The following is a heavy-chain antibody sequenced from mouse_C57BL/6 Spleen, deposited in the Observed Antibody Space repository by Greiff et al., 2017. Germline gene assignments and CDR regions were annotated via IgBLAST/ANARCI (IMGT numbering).Heavy chain of an antibody. CDR3: TIDPYYYGSSYYYAMDY. D-gene: IGHD1-1*01. Sequence: QVQLQQPGAELVRPGSSVKLSCKASGYTFTSYWMHWVKQRPIQGLEWIGNIDPSDSETHYNQKFKDKATLTVGKSSSTAYMQLSSLTSEDSAVYYVTIDPYYYGSSYYYAMDYWGQGTSVTVSS. J-gene: IGHJ4*01. CDR2: IDPSDSET. V-gene: IGHV1-52*01. CDR1: GYTFTSYW.